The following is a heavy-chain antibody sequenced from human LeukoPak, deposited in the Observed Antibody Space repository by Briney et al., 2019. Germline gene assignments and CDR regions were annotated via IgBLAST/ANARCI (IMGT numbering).Heavy chain of an antibody. CDR1: GFTVSSNY. J-gene: IGHJ3*02. CDR2: IYSGGST. V-gene: IGHV3-66*02. Sequence: GGSLRLSCAASGFTVSSNYMSWLRQAPGKGLEWVSVIYSGGSTYYADSVKGRFTISRDNSKNTLYLQMNSLRAEDTAVYYCARDGWPDILTGYQPDAFDIWGQGTMVTVSS. CDR3: ARDGWPDILTGYQPDAFDI. D-gene: IGHD3-9*01.